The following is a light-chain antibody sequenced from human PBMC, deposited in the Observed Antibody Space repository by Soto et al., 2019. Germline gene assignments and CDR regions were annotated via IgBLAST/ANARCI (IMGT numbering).Light chain of an antibody. V-gene: IGLV2-14*01. J-gene: IGLJ2*01. CDR1: SSDVGGYNY. CDR3: SSYTSIVL. CDR2: DVS. Sequence: QSALTQPASVSGSPGQSITISCTGTSSDVGGYNYVSWYQQHPGKAPKLMIYDVSNRPSGVSNRFSGSKSGNKASLTISGLQAEDEADYYCSSYTSIVLFGGGTKLTVL.